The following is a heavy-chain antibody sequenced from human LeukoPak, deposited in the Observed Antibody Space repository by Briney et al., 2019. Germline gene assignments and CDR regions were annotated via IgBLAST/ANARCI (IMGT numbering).Heavy chain of an antibody. J-gene: IGHJ4*02. V-gene: IGHV3-7*01. CDR1: RFTFSNYW. CDR2: IKQDGSEK. CDR3: ASHSLDYSTSWSSFEY. Sequence: GGSLRLSCAASRFTFSNYWMSWVRQAPGKGLEWVANIKQDGSEKYYVDSVKGRFTISRDNAKNSMYLQMNSLRAEDTAVYYCASHSLDYSTSWSSFEYWGQGTLVTVSS. D-gene: IGHD2-2*01.